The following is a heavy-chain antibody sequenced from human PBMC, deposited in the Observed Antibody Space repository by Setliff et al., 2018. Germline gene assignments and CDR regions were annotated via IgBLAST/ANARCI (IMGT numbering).Heavy chain of an antibody. Sequence: GASVKVSCKASGYTFTSYDINWVRQAPGQGLEWVGGSIPINDLATYAQKFQGRVTITADKSTSTVYMELISLRSEDTAVYYCARDPFAVRAATNWYDHWGQGTLVTVSS. D-gene: IGHD6-13*01. CDR1: GYTFTSYD. CDR2: SIPINDLA. V-gene: IGHV1-69*10. CDR3: ARDPFAVRAATNWYDH. J-gene: IGHJ5*02.